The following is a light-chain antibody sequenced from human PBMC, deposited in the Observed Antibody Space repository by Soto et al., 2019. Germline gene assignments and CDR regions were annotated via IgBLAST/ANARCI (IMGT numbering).Light chain of an antibody. CDR2: DGF. Sequence: QSVLTQPASVSGSRGKSITFSCAGSSSDVGSYDLVSWYQQHPGEAPKLIIYDGFKRPSGVSDRFSGSKSGYTASLTISGLQDDDEADYYCCTYAGSSTFVLGTGTKVTV. J-gene: IGLJ1*01. CDR3: CTYAGSSTFV. CDR1: SSDVGSYDL. V-gene: IGLV2-23*03.